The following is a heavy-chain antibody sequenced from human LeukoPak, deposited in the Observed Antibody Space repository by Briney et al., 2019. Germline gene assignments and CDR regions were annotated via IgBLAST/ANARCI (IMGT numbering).Heavy chain of an antibody. CDR1: GGSISGQF. V-gene: IGHV4-59*08. J-gene: IGHJ4*02. CDR3: ARHEKLGQFDY. CDR2: IYYNGIT. Sequence: SETLSLTCTVSGGSISGQFWRWIRQPPGKGLEWIGNIYYNGITNYNPSLKSRVTMSVDTSKNQFSLKLSSVTAADTAVYYCARHEKLGQFDYWGQGTLVTVSS. D-gene: IGHD3-10*01.